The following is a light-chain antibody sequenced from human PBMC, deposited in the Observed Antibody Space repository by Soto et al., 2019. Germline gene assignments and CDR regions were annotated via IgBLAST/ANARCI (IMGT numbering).Light chain of an antibody. V-gene: IGKV3-15*01. J-gene: IGKJ1*01. CDR1: QSVTNSY. Sequence: ITQSPFTLSVSPGERATLSCRASQSVTNSYLAWYQRTPGQAPRLLIFGASTRDAGIPARFSGSGSGTEFTLTISRLQSEDFAIYYCQQYNSWSRTFGQGTKVDI. CDR2: GAS. CDR3: QQYNSWSRT.